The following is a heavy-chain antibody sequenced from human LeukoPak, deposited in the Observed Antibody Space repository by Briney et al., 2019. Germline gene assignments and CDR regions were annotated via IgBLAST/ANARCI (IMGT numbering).Heavy chain of an antibody. CDR2: ISGSGGST. CDR3: AKDRYYYDSSGYYLFDY. CDR1: GFTFSSYA. D-gene: IGHD3-22*01. J-gene: IGHJ4*02. Sequence: GGSLRLSCAASGFTFSSYAMSWVRQAPGKGLEWVSAISGSGGSTYYADSVKGRFTISRDNSKNTLYLQMNSLRAEDTAVYYCAKDRYYYDSSGYYLFDYWGQGTLVTVSS. V-gene: IGHV3-23*01.